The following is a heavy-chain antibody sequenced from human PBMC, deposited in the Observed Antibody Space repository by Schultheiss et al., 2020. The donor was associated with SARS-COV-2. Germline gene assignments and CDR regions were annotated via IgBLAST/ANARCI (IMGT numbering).Heavy chain of an antibody. CDR3: ARDWGNY. CDR1: GFTFDDYA. V-gene: IGHV3-9*01. CDR2: ISGSGGST. Sequence: GGSLRLSCAASGFTFDDYAMHWVRQAPGKGLEWVSVISGSGGSTYYADSVKGRFTISRDNAKNSLYLQMNSLRAEDTAVYYCARDWGNYWGQGTLVTVSS. D-gene: IGHD3-16*01. J-gene: IGHJ4*02.